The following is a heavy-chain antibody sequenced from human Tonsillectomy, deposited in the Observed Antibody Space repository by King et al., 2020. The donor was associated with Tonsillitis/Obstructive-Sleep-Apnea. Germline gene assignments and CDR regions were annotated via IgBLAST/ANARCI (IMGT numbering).Heavy chain of an antibody. CDR3: ERDRGRLGYCSSTSCYSYYGMDV. Sequence: VQLVQSGGGLVKPGGSLRLSSAASGFTFSSYSMNWVRQAPGKGLEWVSSISSSSSYIYYADSVKGRFTISRDNAKNSLYLQMNSQRAEDTAVYYCERDRGRLGYCSSTSCYSYYGMDVWGQGTTVTVSS. CDR1: GFTFSSYS. CDR2: ISSSSSYI. D-gene: IGHD2-2*02. J-gene: IGHJ6*02. V-gene: IGHV3-21*01.